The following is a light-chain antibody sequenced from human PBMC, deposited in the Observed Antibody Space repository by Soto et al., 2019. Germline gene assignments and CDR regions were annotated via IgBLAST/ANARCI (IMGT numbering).Light chain of an antibody. CDR3: AAWDDSLRGPV. CDR1: SSNIGTNY. J-gene: IGLJ2*01. V-gene: IGLV1-47*02. CDR2: SNS. Sequence: QSVLTQPPSASGTPGQRVTISCSGSSSNIGTNYVYWYQQLPGTAPKLLIYSNSQRPSGVPDRFSGSKSGTSASLAISGLRSEDEADYYCAAWDDSLRGPVFGGGTQLTVL.